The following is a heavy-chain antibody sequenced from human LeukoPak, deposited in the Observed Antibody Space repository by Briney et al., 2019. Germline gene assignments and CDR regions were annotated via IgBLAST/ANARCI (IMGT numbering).Heavy chain of an antibody. CDR2: ISWNSGSI. CDR1: GFTFDDYA. V-gene: IGHV3-9*01. CDR3: AKAFYSGSYYSDY. Sequence: PGGSLRLSCAASGFTFDDYAMHWVRQAPGKGLEWVSGISWNSGSIGYADSVKGRFTISRDNAKNSLYLQMYSLRAEDTALYYCAKAFYSGSYYSDYWGQGTLVTVSS. D-gene: IGHD1-26*01. J-gene: IGHJ4*02.